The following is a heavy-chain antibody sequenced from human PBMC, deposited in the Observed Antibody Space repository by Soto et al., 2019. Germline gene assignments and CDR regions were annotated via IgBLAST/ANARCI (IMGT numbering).Heavy chain of an antibody. CDR1: GYSFTSYW. D-gene: IGHD3-16*01. J-gene: IGHJ6*02. V-gene: IGHV5-51*01. Sequence: PGESLKISCKGSGYSFTSYWIGWVRQMPGKGLEWMGIIYPGDSDTRYSPSFQGQVTISADKSISTAYLQWSSLKASDTAMYYCARGWGVITRLDYYGMDVWGQGTTVTVSS. CDR3: ARGWGVITRLDYYGMDV. CDR2: IYPGDSDT.